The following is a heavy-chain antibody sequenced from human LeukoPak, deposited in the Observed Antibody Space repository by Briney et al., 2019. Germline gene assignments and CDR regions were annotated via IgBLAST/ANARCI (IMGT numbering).Heavy chain of an antibody. CDR3: GKTTVGYSSGQKPAWPVDY. CDR1: GFTFSDYW. Sequence: GGSLRLSCAASGFTFSDYWMSWVRQAPGKGLEWVAGIFGSGGSPHYADPVKGRFTISRDNSRNTVYLQINSLRAEDTAVYYCGKTTVGYSSGQKPAWPVDYWGQGTLVTVSS. V-gene: IGHV3-23*01. D-gene: IGHD5-18*01. J-gene: IGHJ4*02. CDR2: IFGSGGSP.